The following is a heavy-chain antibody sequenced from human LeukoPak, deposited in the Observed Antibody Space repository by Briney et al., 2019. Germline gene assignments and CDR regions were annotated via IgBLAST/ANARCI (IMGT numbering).Heavy chain of an antibody. CDR3: ARDRAAAGHFDY. D-gene: IGHD6-13*01. CDR1: GGSISSSSHY. CDR2: IYYSGSN. Sequence: SETLSLTYTVSGGSISSSSHYWSWIRQPPGKGLEGSVYIYYSGSNNYNPSLKSRVTISVDTSKNQFSLKLSSVTAADTAVYYCARDRAAAGHFDYWGQGTLVTVSS. V-gene: IGHV4-61*01. J-gene: IGHJ4*02.